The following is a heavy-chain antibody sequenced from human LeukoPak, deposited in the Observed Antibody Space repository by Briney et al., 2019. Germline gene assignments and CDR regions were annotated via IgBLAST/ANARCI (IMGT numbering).Heavy chain of an antibody. D-gene: IGHD2-2*01. Sequence: ASVKVSCKASGGTFSSYAISWVRQAPGQGLEWMGWINPNSGGTNYAQKFQGGVTMTRDTSISTAYMELSRLRSDDTAVYYCARVGGLVPAAAWGQGTLVTVSS. J-gene: IGHJ5*02. V-gene: IGHV1-2*02. CDR2: INPNSGGT. CDR3: ARVGGLVPAAA. CDR1: GGTFSSYA.